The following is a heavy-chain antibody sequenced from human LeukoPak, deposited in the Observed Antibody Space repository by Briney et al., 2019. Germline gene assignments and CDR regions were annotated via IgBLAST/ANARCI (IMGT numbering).Heavy chain of an antibody. Sequence: RASVKVSCKASGYTFTSYAMNWVRQAPGQGLEWIGWINTNTGNPTYAQGFTGRFVFSLDTSVSTAYLQICSLKAEDTAVYYCASRASYCGGGCLTHWGQGTLVTVSS. CDR2: INTNTGNP. CDR1: GYTFTSYA. J-gene: IGHJ1*01. CDR3: ASRASYCGGGCLTH. D-gene: IGHD2-21*02. V-gene: IGHV7-4-1*01.